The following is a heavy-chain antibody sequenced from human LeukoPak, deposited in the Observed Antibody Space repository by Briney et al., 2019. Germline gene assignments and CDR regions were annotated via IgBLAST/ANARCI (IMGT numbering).Heavy chain of an antibody. D-gene: IGHD3-10*01. J-gene: IGHJ5*02. Sequence: GGSLRLSCAASGFTFSSYAMSWVRQAPGKGLEWVSAISGSGGSTYYADSVKGRFTISRDNSKNTLYLQMNSLRAEDTAVYYCAKDRLRITMARGVIGINWFDPWGQGTLVTVSS. CDR3: AKDRLRITMARGVIGINWFDP. CDR2: ISGSGGST. CDR1: GFTFSSYA. V-gene: IGHV3-23*01.